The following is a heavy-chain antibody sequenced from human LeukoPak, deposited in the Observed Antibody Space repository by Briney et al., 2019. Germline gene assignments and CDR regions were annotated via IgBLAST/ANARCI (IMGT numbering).Heavy chain of an antibody. CDR2: ISASDGDT. J-gene: IGHJ4*02. CDR1: GFTFSNYA. D-gene: IGHD3-10*01. V-gene: IGHV3-23*01. CDR3: AKVTYGSGTYGAFDS. Sequence: PGGSLRLSCAASGFTFSNYAMSWVRQAPGKGLEWVSVISASDGDTDYADSVKGRFTISRDNSKNTLYLQMNSLRAEDTAIYYCAKVTYGSGTYGAFDSWGQGTLVTVSS.